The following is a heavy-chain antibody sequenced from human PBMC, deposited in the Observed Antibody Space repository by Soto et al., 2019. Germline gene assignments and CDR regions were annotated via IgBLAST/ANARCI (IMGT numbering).Heavy chain of an antibody. D-gene: IGHD6-13*01. CDR2: ISYDGSNK. CDR3: ARDVTPRIAAAGYYYYGMDV. J-gene: IGHJ6*02. Sequence: SLRLSCAASGFTFSSYAMHWVRQAPGKGLEWVAVISYDGSNKYYADSVKGRFTISRDNSKNTLYPQMNSLRAEDTAVYYCARDVTPRIAAAGYYYYGMDVWGQGTTVTVSS. V-gene: IGHV3-30-3*01. CDR1: GFTFSSYA.